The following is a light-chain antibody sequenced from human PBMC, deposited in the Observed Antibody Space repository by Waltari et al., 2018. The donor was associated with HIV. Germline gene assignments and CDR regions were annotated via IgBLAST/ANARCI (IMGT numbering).Light chain of an antibody. CDR1: SSNIGINY. CDR3: AAWDDSLSGPV. Sequence: QSVLTQPASASGTPGQRVTFSCSGSSSNIGINYVYWYQQLPGTAPKVHIYRSNQRPSGVPDRFSVSKSGTSASLAISGLRSEDEADYYCAAWDDSLSGPVFGGGTKVTVL. CDR2: RSN. V-gene: IGLV1-47*01. J-gene: IGLJ3*02.